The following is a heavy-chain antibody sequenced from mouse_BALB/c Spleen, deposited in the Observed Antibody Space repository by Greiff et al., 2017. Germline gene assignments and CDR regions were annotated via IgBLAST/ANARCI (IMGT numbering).Heavy chain of an antibody. D-gene: IGHD3-3*01. CDR1: GFNIKDYY. CDR2: IDPSDSYT. CDR3: AREGRGFAY. V-gene: IGHV1-69*02. Sequence: VQLQQSGAELVRPGALVKLSCKASGFNIKDYYMHWVKQRPEQGLEWIGEIDPSDSYTNFNQKFKGKATLTVDKSSSTAYMQLSSLTSEDSAVYYCAREGRGFAYWGQGTLVTVSA. J-gene: IGHJ3*01.